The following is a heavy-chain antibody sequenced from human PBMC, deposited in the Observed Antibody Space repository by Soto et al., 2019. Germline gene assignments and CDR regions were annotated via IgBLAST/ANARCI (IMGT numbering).Heavy chain of an antibody. J-gene: IGHJ4*02. CDR1: GYTFTSYA. D-gene: IGHD4-4*01. CDR3: ARDGVAVTTGSSGY. Sequence: QVQLVQSGGEVKKPGASVTVSCKASGYTFTSYAVSWVRQAPGQGLEWMGWISAYNDNTKYAQKFQGRVTMTKDTSTSTVYMELRSLTSVDTAVYYCARDGVAVTTGSSGYWGQGTLVTVSS. V-gene: IGHV1-18*01. CDR2: ISAYNDNT.